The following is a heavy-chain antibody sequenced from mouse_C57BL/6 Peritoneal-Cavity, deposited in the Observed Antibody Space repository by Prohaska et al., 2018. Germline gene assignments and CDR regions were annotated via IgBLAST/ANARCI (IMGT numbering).Heavy chain of an antibody. CDR2: IDPSDSET. Sequence: QVQLQQPGAELVRPGSSVKLSCKASGYTFTSYWMHWVQQRTIQGLEWIGNIDPSDSETHYNQKFKDKATLTVDKSSSTAYMQRCSLMSEESAVYYCAGEVSNYGFAYWGQGTLVTVSA. V-gene: IGHV1-52*01. CDR3: AGEVSNYGFAY. D-gene: IGHD2-5*01. J-gene: IGHJ3*01. CDR1: GYTFTSYW.